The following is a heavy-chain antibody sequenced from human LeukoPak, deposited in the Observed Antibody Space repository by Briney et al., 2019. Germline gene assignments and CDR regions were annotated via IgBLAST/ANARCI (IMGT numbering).Heavy chain of an antibody. D-gene: IGHD6-19*01. J-gene: IGHJ4*02. CDR3: ARRSVADTFDY. V-gene: IGHV1-8*03. CDR1: GYTFTGYY. Sequence: ASVKVSCKASGYTFTGYYMHWVRQAPGQGLEWMGWMNPNSGNTGYAQKFQGRVTITRNTSISTAYMVLSSLRSEDTAVYYCARRSVADTFDYWGQGTLVTVSS. CDR2: MNPNSGNT.